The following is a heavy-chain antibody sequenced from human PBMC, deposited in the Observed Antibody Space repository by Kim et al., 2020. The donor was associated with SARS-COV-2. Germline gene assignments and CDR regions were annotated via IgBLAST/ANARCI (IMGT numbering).Heavy chain of an antibody. CDR3: AKDREVWFGELLSPFDY. D-gene: IGHD3-10*01. J-gene: IGHJ4*02. CDR1: GFTFSSYA. Sequence: GGSLRLSCAASGFTFSSYAMSWVRQAPGKGLEWVSAISGSGGSTYYADSVKGRFTISRDNSKNTLYLQMNSLRAEDTAVYYCAKDREVWFGELLSPFDYWGQGTLVTVSS. CDR2: ISGSGGST. V-gene: IGHV3-23*01.